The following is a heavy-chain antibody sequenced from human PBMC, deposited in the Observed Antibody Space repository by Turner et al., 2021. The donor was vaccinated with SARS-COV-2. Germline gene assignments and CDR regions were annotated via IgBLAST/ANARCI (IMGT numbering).Heavy chain of an antibody. J-gene: IGHJ6*02. CDR3: ARDRIIWDRGVYYYYGMDV. Sequence: QVQLVESGGGVVQPGRSLRPSCAASGFTFSNYAMHWVRQAPGKGLEWVAVISYDGSNKYYADSVKGRFTISRDNSKNTLYLQMNSLRAEDTAVYYCARDRIIWDRGVYYYYGMDVWGQGTTVTVSS. CDR1: GFTFSNYA. D-gene: IGHD1-26*01. CDR2: ISYDGSNK. V-gene: IGHV3-30-3*01.